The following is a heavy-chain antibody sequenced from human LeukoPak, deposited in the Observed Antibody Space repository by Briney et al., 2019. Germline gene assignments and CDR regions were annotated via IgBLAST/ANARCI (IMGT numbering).Heavy chain of an antibody. CDR1: GGSFSGYY. J-gene: IGHJ4*02. CDR3: ARVLDGIQRRGGRFDY. D-gene: IGHD5-18*01. V-gene: IGHV4-34*01. Sequence: SSETLSLTCAVYGGSFSGYYWSWIRQPPGKGLEWIGEINHSGSTNYNPSLKSRVTISVDTSKNQFSLKLSSVTAADTAVYYCARVLDGIQRRGGRFDYWGRGTLVTVSS. CDR2: INHSGST.